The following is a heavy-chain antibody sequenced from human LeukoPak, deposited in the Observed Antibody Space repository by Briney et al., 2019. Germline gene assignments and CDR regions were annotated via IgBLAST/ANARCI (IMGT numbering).Heavy chain of an antibody. CDR3: ARVRRILGGARDIDY. CDR1: GDSSSNSIYS. CDR2: ISHSGST. V-gene: IGHV4-39*07. D-gene: IGHD3-3*01. Sequence: SETLSLTCTVSGDSSSNSIYSWGWIRQPPGKGLEWIGYISHSGSTYYNPSLKSRVTISVDTSKNQFSLKLSSVTAADTAVYYCARVRRILGGARDIDYWGQGTLVTVSS. J-gene: IGHJ4*02.